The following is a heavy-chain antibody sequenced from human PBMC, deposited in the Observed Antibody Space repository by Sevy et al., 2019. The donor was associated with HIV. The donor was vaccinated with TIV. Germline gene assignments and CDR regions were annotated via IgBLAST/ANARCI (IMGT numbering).Heavy chain of an antibody. D-gene: IGHD6-25*01. CDR1: GFTFGDYA. CDR3: ARDKSATAVDY. V-gene: IGHV3-74*01. Sequence: GGSLRLSCTASGFTFGDYAMSWVRQAPGKGLEWVSHINSDGSKTGYADSVKGRFTISRDNAKNTLYLQMNSLRAEDTAVYYCARDKSATAVDYWGQGTLVTVSS. CDR2: INSDGSKT. J-gene: IGHJ4*02.